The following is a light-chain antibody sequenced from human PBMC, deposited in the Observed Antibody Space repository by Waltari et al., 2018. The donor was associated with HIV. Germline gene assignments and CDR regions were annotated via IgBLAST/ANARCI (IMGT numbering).Light chain of an antibody. Sequence: EIVLTQSPGTLSLSPGERAPLSCRSSHTVTNKFLAWYQQSPGQAPRLLIYGASTRATGIPDRFSVSGFETDFTLTISRLEPEDFAVYYCQQYGAAPWTFGQGTKVEMK. V-gene: IGKV3-20*01. CDR1: HTVTNKF. CDR3: QQYGAAPWT. J-gene: IGKJ1*01. CDR2: GAS.